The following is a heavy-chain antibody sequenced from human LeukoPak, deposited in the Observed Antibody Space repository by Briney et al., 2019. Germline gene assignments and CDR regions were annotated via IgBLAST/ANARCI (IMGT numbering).Heavy chain of an antibody. V-gene: IGHV4-34*01. CDR3: ARRIAFWSGYSLLYYYYYMDV. CDR2: INHSGST. D-gene: IGHD3-3*01. CDR1: GGSFTGYY. Sequence: SETLSLTCAVYGGSFTGYYWRWIRQPPGQGLEWIGDINHSGSTKYNPSLKSRVTISVDTSTNQFFLRLTSVTAADTAVYYCARRIAFWSGYSLLYYYYYMDVWGKGTTVTVSS. J-gene: IGHJ6*03.